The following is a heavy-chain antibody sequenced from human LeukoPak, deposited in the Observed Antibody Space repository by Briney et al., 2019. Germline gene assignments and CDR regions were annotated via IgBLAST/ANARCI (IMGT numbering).Heavy chain of an antibody. CDR2: ISSSDSTI. CDR1: GFTFSSYE. D-gene: IGHD3-22*01. V-gene: IGHV3-48*03. CDR3: ARVLHKRNYDSSDYYGY. J-gene: IGHJ4*02. Sequence: GGSLRLSCAASGFTFSSYEMNWVRQAPGKGLEWVSYISSSDSTIYYADSVRGRFTISRDNAKNSLYLQMNSLRAEDTAVYYCARVLHKRNYDSSDYYGYWGQGTLVTVSS.